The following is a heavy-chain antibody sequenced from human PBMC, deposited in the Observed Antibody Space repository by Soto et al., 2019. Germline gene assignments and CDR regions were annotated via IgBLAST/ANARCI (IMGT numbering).Heavy chain of an antibody. D-gene: IGHD6-19*01. Sequence: QVQLVQSGAEVKKPGASVKVSCKASGYIFTNYGISWVRQAPGQGLEWMGWISVYKDNTKYAQKLQGRVTMTADTSTNTAYMELRSLSSDDTAVYYCARDAQFWLVRRPDYWGQGTLVTVSS. V-gene: IGHV1-18*01. CDR2: ISVYKDNT. J-gene: IGHJ4*02. CDR1: GYIFTNYG. CDR3: ARDAQFWLVRRPDY.